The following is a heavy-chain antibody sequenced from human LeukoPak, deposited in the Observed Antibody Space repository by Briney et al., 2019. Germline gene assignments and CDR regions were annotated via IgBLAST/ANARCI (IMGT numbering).Heavy chain of an antibody. CDR2: IYYGGST. CDR1: GDFFSGGTSA. J-gene: IGHJ4*02. D-gene: IGHD2-21*01. V-gene: IGHV4-39*07. CDR3: ARVGVRTYCGSGCYSDYIDK. Sequence: PSETLSLTCSVTGDFFSGGTSAWAWIRQPPGKGLEWIGNIYYGGSTHYSPSLESRVTISVDTSRNQFSLRLSSVTAADTAVYYCARVGVRTYCGSGCYSDYIDKWGQGALVTVSS.